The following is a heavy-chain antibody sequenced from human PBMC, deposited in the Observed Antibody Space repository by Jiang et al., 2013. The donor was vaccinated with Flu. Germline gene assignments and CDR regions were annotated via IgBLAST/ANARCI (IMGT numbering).Heavy chain of an antibody. CDR2: INAGNGNT. D-gene: IGHD2-2*01. CDR3: AREAVPAAMTYNWFDP. CDR1: GYTFTSYA. J-gene: IGHJ5*02. V-gene: IGHV1-3*01. Sequence: GAEVKKPGASVKVSCKASGYTFTSYAMHWVRQAPGQRLEWMGWINAGNGNTKYSQKFPGRVTITRDTSASTAYMELSSLRSEDTAVYYCAREAVPAAMTYNWFDPWGQGTLVTVSS.